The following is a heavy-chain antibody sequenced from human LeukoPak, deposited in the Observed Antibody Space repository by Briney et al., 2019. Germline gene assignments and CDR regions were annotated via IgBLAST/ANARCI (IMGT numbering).Heavy chain of an antibody. CDR2: ISDSGDST. Sequence: ETLSLTCTVSGYSISSGYYWGWIRQPPGKGLEWVSSISDSGDSTDYADSVKGRFTISRDNAKDTLYLQMNSLRADDTAVYYCARPDCSSTSCYTLEYWGQGTLVTVSS. CDR1: GYSISSGYY. V-gene: IGHV3-23*01. J-gene: IGHJ4*02. CDR3: ARPDCSSTSCYTLEY. D-gene: IGHD2-2*02.